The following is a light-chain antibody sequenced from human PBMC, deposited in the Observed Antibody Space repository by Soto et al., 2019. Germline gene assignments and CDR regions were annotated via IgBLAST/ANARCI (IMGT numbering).Light chain of an antibody. V-gene: IGLV2-8*01. Sequence: QSALPQPPSTSGSLGQSVTISCTGTSSDVGGYNYVSWYQQHPGKAPKLLIYDVSQRPSGVPDRFSGSKSGNTASLTVSGLQAEDEADYYCSSYAGSNNLVFGTGTKVTVL. J-gene: IGLJ1*01. CDR2: DVS. CDR1: SSDVGGYNY. CDR3: SSYAGSNNLV.